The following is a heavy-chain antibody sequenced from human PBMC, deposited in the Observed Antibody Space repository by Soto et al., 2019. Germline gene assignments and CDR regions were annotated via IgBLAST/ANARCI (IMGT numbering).Heavy chain of an antibody. J-gene: IGHJ3*01. CDR1: AFTFSNYA. Sequence: GGSLRLSCAASAFTFSNYAMNWVRQAPGKGLEWVSVISGSGGSTSYADSVQGRFTISRDNSKNTLYLQMNSLRAEDTAIYYCVREDSAWDSRGSFDFWGRGTMVTVSS. CDR2: ISGSGGST. D-gene: IGHD6-19*01. V-gene: IGHV3-23*01. CDR3: VREDSAWDSRGSFDF.